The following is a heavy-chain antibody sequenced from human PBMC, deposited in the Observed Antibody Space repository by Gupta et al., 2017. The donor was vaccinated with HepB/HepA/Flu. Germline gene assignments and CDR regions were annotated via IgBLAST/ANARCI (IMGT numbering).Heavy chain of an antibody. CDR3: AGGGGGF. D-gene: IGHD3-16*01. V-gene: IGHV4-59*03. J-gene: IGHJ4*02. Sequence: QFHLQESGPGLVKPSETLSLTCTVSGGSINTHHWSWIRQPPGRGLEWIGYIHSSGSAYYNPPLNSPVTISMDTSKSQFPRGLTSVTAADTAVYYCAGGGGGFWGQGTLVTVSS. CDR2: IHSSGSA. CDR1: GGSINTHH.